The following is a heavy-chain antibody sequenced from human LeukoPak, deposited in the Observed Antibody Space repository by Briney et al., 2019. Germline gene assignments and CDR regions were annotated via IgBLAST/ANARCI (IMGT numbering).Heavy chain of an antibody. CDR3: ARELLSGSYYEFDY. Sequence: GGPLRLSCAASGFTFSSYSMNWVRQAPGKGLEWVSYISSSSSTIYYADSVKGRFTISRDNAKNSLYLQMNSLRAEDTAVYYCARELLSGSYYEFDYWGQGTLVTVSS. CDR1: GFTFSSYS. CDR2: ISSSSSTI. V-gene: IGHV3-48*01. D-gene: IGHD1-26*01. J-gene: IGHJ4*02.